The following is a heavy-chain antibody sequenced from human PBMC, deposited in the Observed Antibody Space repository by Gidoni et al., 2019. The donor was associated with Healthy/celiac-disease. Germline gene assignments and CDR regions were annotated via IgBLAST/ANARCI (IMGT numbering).Heavy chain of an antibody. D-gene: IGHD3-22*01. J-gene: IGHJ6*02. V-gene: IGHV1-46*03. CDR3: ARDGYYDSSGYLVEPRDECVAYDEPCYYYYGMDV. CDR1: GYTFTSYY. CDR2: INPSGGST. Sequence: QVQLVQSGAEVKKPGASVKVSCKASGYTFTSYYMHWVRQAPGQGLEWVGIINPSGGSTSYAQKFQGRVTMTRDTSTSTVYMELSSLRSEDTAVYYCARDGYYDSSGYLVEPRDECVAYDEPCYYYYGMDVWGQGTTVTVSS.